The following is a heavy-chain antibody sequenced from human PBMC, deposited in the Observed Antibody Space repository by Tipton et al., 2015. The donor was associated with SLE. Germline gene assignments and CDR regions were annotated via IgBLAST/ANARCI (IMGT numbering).Heavy chain of an antibody. D-gene: IGHD1-26*01. CDR2: IYYSGST. CDR1: GGSISSGGYY. J-gene: IGHJ6*02. V-gene: IGHV4-31*03. Sequence: TLPLTCTVSGGSISSGGYYWSWIRQHPGKGLEWIGYIYYSGSTYYNPSLKSRVTISVDTSKNQFSLKLSSVTAADTAVYYCARGGRGLYYYYGMDVWGQGTTVTVSS. CDR3: ARGGRGLYYYYGMDV.